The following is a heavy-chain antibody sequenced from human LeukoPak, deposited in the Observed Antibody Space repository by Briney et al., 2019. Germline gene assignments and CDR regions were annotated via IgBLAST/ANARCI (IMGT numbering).Heavy chain of an antibody. V-gene: IGHV4-59*01. J-gene: IGHJ3*02. CDR2: VYYTGST. D-gene: IGHD3-16*01. Sequence: PSETLSLTCTVSGGSISTYYWSWIRQPPGKGLEWIGYVYYTGSTNNNPSVKSRVTISVDTSKNQFSLRLTFVTAADTAVYYCARVGEGSFDIWGQGTLATVSS. CDR1: GGSISTYY. CDR3: ARVGEGSFDI.